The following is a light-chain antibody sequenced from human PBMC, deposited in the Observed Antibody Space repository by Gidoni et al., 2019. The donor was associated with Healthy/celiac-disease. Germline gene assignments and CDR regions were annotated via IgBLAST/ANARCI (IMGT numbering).Light chain of an antibody. CDR2: GNS. Sequence: QSVLTQPPSVSGAPGQRVTISCTGSSSNNGAGYDVHWYQQLPGTAPKLLIYGNSNRPSGVPDRFSGSKSGTSASLAITGLQPEDEADYYCQSYDSSLSGYVFGTGTKVTVL. CDR3: QSYDSSLSGYV. V-gene: IGLV1-40*01. J-gene: IGLJ1*01. CDR1: SSNNGAGYD.